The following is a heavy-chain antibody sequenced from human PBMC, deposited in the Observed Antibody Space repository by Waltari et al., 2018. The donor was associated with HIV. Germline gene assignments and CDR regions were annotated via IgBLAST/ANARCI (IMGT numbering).Heavy chain of an antibody. D-gene: IGHD5-12*01. J-gene: IGHJ6*02. CDR1: GFTVSSNY. Sequence: EVQLVESGGGLIQPGGSLRLSCAASGFTVSSNYMSWVRQAPGKGLEWVSGIYSGGSTYYVDSVKGRFTISRDNSKNTLYLQMNSLRAEDTAVYYCARASPDIVATIKHYGMDVWGQGTTVTVSS. CDR3: ARASPDIVATIKHYGMDV. CDR2: IYSGGST. V-gene: IGHV3-53*01.